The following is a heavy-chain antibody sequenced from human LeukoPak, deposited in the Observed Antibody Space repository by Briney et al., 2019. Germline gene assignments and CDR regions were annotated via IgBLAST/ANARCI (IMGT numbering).Heavy chain of an antibody. CDR1: GGSISSGGYY. CDR2: IYHSGST. CDR3: ARAIGYCSSTGCPSEAFDI. D-gene: IGHD2-2*03. V-gene: IGHV4-30-2*01. Sequence: SETLSLTCTVSGGSISSGGYYWSWIRQPPGKGLEWIGYIYHSGSTYYNPSLKSRVTISVDRSKNQFSLKLSSVTAADTAVYYCARAIGYCSSTGCPSEAFDIWGQGTMVTVSS. J-gene: IGHJ3*02.